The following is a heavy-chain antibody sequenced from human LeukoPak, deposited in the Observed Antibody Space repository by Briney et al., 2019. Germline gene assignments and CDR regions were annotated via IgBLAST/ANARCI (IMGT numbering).Heavy chain of an antibody. D-gene: IGHD3-16*01. Sequence: PGGSLRLSCAASGFTFSSYGMHWVRQAPGKGLEWVAVISYDGSNKYYADSVKGRFTISRDNSKNTLYLQMNSLRAEDTAVYYCAKSTGLRRYYYYYMDVWGKGTTVTVSS. CDR2: ISYDGSNK. V-gene: IGHV3-30*18. J-gene: IGHJ6*03. CDR1: GFTFSSYG. CDR3: AKSTGLRRYYYYYMDV.